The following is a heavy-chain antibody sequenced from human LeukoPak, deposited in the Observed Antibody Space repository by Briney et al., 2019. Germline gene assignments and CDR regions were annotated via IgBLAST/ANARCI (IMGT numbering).Heavy chain of an antibody. D-gene: IGHD2-15*01. Sequence: GESLKISCKASGYNFIRFWIGWVRQMPGKGLEWMGIIYPGDSDTRYSPSFQGQVTISADKSISTAYLQWSSLKASDTAMYYCARKSGRAFDIWGQGTMVTVSS. V-gene: IGHV5-51*01. CDR3: ARKSGRAFDI. CDR2: IYPGDSDT. J-gene: IGHJ3*02. CDR1: GYNFIRFW.